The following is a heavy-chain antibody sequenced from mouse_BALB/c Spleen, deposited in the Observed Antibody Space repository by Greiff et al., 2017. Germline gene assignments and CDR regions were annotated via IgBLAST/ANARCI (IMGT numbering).Heavy chain of an antibody. V-gene: IGHV1S127*01. CDR2: IDPSDSYT. CDR1: GYTFTSYW. Sequence: QVQLQQPGAELVKPGASVKMSCKASGYTFTSYWMHWVKQRPGQGLEWIGVIDPSDSYTSYNQKFKGKATLTVDTSSSTAYMQLSSLTSEDSAVYYCTRSYYGSNLFAYWGQGTLVTVSA. CDR3: TRSYYGSNLFAY. D-gene: IGHD1-1*01. J-gene: IGHJ3*01.